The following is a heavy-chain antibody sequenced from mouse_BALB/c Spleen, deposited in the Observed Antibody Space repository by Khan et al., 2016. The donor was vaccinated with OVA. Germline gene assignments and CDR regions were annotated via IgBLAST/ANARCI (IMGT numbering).Heavy chain of an antibody. CDR2: ISSGGNT. CDR3: ARLVDY. CDR1: GFSFSSYA. J-gene: IGHJ4*01. Sequence: EVNVVESGGGLVKPGGPLKLSCAGSGFSFSSYAMSWVRLTPEKRLEWVASISSGGNTYYPDSVKGRFTISRDNARNILYLQMNSLRSEDTAMYNCARLVDYGGQGTSVTVSS. V-gene: IGHV5-6-5*01.